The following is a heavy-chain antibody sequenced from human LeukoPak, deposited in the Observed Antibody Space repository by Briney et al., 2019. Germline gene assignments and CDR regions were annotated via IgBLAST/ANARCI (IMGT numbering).Heavy chain of an antibody. J-gene: IGHJ4*02. CDR3: ARFQGYISSWYVLDY. Sequence: PGGSLRLSCAASGFTFSTYSMNWVRQAPGKGLEWVSYISTSGSTIYYADSVKGRFTISRDNAKNSLYLQMNSLRDEDTATYYCARFQGYISSWYVLDYWGQGSLVTVSS. D-gene: IGHD6-13*01. CDR2: ISTSGSTI. CDR1: GFTFSTYS. V-gene: IGHV3-48*02.